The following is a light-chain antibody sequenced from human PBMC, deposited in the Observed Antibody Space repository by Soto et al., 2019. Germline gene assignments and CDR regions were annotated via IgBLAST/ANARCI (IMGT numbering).Light chain of an antibody. V-gene: IGLV2-14*01. CDR1: SSDVGGYNY. CDR3: SSYTSSSTV. Sequence: QSALTQPASASGSPGQSITISCTGTSSDVGGYNYVSWYQQHPGKAPKLMIYEVSNRPSGVSNRFSGSKSGNTASLTISGLQDEDEADYYCSSYTSSSTVFGTGTK. CDR2: EVS. J-gene: IGLJ1*01.